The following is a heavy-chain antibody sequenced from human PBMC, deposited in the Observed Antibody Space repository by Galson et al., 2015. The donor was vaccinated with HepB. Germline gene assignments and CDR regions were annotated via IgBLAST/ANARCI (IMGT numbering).Heavy chain of an antibody. J-gene: IGHJ4*02. V-gene: IGHV3-23*01. CDR2: ISGSDGTT. D-gene: IGHD6-13*01. CDR3: AKTIAAAGYCFDY. CDR1: GFTFANSA. Sequence: SLRLSCATSGFTFANSAMSWVRQAPGKGLEWVSSISGSDGTTYYADFVKGRFTISRDNSKDTLYLQMNSLRAEATAVYCCAKTIAAAGYCFDYWGQGTLVTGSS.